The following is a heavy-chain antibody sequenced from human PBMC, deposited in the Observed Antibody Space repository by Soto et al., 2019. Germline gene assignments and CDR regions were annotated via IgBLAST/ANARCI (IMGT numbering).Heavy chain of an antibody. D-gene: IGHD2-21*02. J-gene: IGHJ4*02. CDR1: GYTVTSYA. CDR2: SNAGNGNT. Sequence: QVQLVPYGAEEKKPGASVTVFCKASGYTVTSYAMHRVRQAPGARLEWTGWSNAGNGNTKYSQKFQGRVTMNRDTSASTAYMELSSLSSEDTAVYYCARSIVVVTALDYWGQGTLVTVSS. CDR3: ARSIVVVTALDY. V-gene: IGHV1-3*05.